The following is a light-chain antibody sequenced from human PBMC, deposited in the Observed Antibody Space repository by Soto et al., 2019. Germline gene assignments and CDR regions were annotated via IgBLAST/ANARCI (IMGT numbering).Light chain of an antibody. Sequence: LSGEECTSRCSRDSQRVSSSYLAWYQQKPGQAPRLLIYGASSRATGIPDRFSGSGSGTDFTLTFGRLKPEDVALHYFQEYGSPPVTFRRGTKVDI. CDR1: QRVSSSY. CDR3: QEYGSPPVT. CDR2: GAS. V-gene: IGKV3-20*01. J-gene: IGKJ1*01.